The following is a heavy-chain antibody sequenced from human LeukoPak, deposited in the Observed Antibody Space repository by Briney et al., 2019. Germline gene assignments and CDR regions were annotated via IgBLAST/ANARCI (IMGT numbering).Heavy chain of an antibody. D-gene: IGHD1-26*01. CDR3: ARAGWDGMDV. CDR1: GFTFSSYS. CDR2: ISSSSSTI. J-gene: IGHJ6*02. V-gene: IGHV3-48*04. Sequence: RSGGSLRLSCAASGFTFSSYSMNWVRQAPGKGLEWVSYISSSSSTIYYADSVKGRFTISRDNAKNSLYLQMNSLRAEDTAVYYCARAGWDGMDVWGQGTTVTVSS.